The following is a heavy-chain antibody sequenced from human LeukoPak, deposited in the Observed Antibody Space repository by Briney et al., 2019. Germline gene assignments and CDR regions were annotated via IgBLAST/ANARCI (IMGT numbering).Heavy chain of an antibody. D-gene: IGHD3-10*01. CDR2: IRYDGSNK. J-gene: IGHJ4*02. CDR3: ARDGSGRVPEMSAPDY. CDR1: GFTFSSYG. Sequence: GGSLRLSCTASGFTFSSYGMHWVRQAPGKGLEWVAFIRYDGSNKYYADSVEGRFTISRDNAKNSLYLQMNSLRAEDTAVYYCARDGSGRVPEMSAPDYWGQGTLVTVSS. V-gene: IGHV3-30*02.